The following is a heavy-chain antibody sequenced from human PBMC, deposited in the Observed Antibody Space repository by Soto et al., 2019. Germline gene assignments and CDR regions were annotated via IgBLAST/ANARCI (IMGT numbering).Heavy chain of an antibody. D-gene: IGHD1-26*01. CDR3: ARDIQWGGFYYYYYGMDV. V-gene: IGHV6-1*01. CDR1: GDSVSSNSAA. CDR2: TYYRSKWYN. Sequence: SQTLSLTCAISGDSVSSNSAAWNWIRQSPSRGLEWLGRTYYRSKWYNHYAVSVKSRITINPDTSKNQFSLQLNSVTPEDTAVYYCARDIQWGGFYYYYYGMDVWGQGTTVTVSS. J-gene: IGHJ6*02.